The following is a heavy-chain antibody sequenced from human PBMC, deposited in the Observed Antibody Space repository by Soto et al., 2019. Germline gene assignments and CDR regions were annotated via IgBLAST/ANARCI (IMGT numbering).Heavy chain of an antibody. CDR1: GFTFSTYW. J-gene: IGHJ6*02. Sequence: EVQLVESGGGLVQPGGSLRLSCAASGFTFSTYWIHWVRQAPGKGLVWVSRINSDGSSTNYADSVKGRFTISRDNAKNTMFLQMNRLRAEDTAVYYCARDRWGTGRDRDVGGQGTPVTVSS. CDR3: ARDRWGTGRDRDV. CDR2: INSDGSST. D-gene: IGHD1-1*01. V-gene: IGHV3-74*01.